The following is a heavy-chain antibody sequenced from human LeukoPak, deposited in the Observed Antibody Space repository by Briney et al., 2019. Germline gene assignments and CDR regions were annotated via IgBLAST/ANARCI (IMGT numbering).Heavy chain of an antibody. CDR3: ARDQEGYDFWSGYFNWFDP. Sequence: SVKVSCKASGGTFSSYAISWVRQAPGQGLEWMGRIIPILGIANYAQKFQGRVTITADKSTSTAYMELSSLRSEDTAVYYCARDQEGYDFWSGYFNWFDPWGQGTLVTVSS. D-gene: IGHD3-3*01. CDR1: GGTFSSYA. V-gene: IGHV1-69*04. J-gene: IGHJ5*02. CDR2: IIPILGIA.